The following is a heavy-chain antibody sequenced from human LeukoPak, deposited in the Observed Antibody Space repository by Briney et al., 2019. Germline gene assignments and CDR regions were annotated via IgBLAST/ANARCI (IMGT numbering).Heavy chain of an antibody. V-gene: IGHV1-69*13. CDR3: AVLRDIVVVVAATRDDALDI. CDR2: IIPIFGTA. Sequence: SVKVSCKASGGTFSSYAISWVRQAPGQGLEWMGGIIPIFGTANYAQKFQGRVTITADESTSTAYMELSSLRSEDTAVYYCAVLRDIVVVVAATRDDALDIWGQGTMVTVSS. J-gene: IGHJ3*02. D-gene: IGHD2-15*01. CDR1: GGTFSSYA.